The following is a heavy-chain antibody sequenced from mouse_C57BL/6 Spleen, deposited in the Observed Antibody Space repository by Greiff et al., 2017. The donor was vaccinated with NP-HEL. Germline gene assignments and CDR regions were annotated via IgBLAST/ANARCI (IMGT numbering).Heavy chain of an antibody. Sequence: QVQLQQSGAELVKPGASVKISCKASGYAFSSYWMNWVKQRPGKGLEWIGQIYPGDGDTNYNGKFKGKATLTADKSSSTAYMQLSSLTSEDSAVYFCARNYDSSYYFDYWGQGTTLTVSS. D-gene: IGHD2-4*01. V-gene: IGHV1-80*01. J-gene: IGHJ2*01. CDR3: ARNYDSSYYFDY. CDR2: IYPGDGDT. CDR1: GYAFSSYW.